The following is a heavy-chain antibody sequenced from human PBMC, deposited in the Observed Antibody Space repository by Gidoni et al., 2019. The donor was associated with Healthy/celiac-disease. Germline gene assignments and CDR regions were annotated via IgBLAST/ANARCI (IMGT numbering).Heavy chain of an antibody. J-gene: IGHJ6*02. D-gene: IGHD6-6*01. CDR3: AKSIAARRVFYYYYGMDV. Sequence: EVQLVESGGVVVQPGGSLRLSCAASGFTFYDYAMHWVRQAPGKGMEWVSLISWDGGSTYYADSVKGRFTISRDNSKNSLYLQMNSLRAEDTALYYCAKSIAARRVFYYYYGMDVWGQGTTVTVSS. CDR1: GFTFYDYA. V-gene: IGHV3-43D*03. CDR2: ISWDGGST.